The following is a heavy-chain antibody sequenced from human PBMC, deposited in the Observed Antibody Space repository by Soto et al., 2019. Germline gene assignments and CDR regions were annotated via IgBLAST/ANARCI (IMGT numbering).Heavy chain of an antibody. CDR2: ISAHNGKK. CDR1: GYSFSSYA. Sequence: QVQLVQSGAEVKKPGASVKVSCKASGYSFSSYAISWVRQAPGQGLEWMGWISAHNGKKNCPQKLQGRVTMTTDTSTSTAYMELRSLRSDDTAVYYCARVDTAMGTASYWGQGTLVTVSS. D-gene: IGHD5-18*01. CDR3: ARVDTAMGTASY. V-gene: IGHV1-18*01. J-gene: IGHJ4*02.